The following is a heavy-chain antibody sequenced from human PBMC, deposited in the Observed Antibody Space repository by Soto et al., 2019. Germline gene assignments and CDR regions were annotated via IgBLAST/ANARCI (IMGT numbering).Heavy chain of an antibody. CDR2: ISYDGSNK. Sequence: QVPLVESGGGVVQPGRSLRLSCAASGFTFSSYAMHWVRQAPGKGLEWVAVISYDGSNKYYADSVKGRFTISRDNSKNTLYLQMNSLRAEDTAVYYCARDIVVVVAVQYYYYGMDVWGQGTTVTVSS. CDR3: ARDIVVVVAVQYYYYGMDV. D-gene: IGHD2-15*01. J-gene: IGHJ6*02. V-gene: IGHV3-30-3*01. CDR1: GFTFSSYA.